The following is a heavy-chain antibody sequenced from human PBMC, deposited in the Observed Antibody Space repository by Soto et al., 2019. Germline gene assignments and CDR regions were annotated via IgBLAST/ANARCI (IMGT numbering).Heavy chain of an antibody. V-gene: IGHV3-23*01. CDR2: ISGSGGST. D-gene: IGHD4-17*01. CDR3: AKVLYGDYYYGMDV. Sequence: PGGSLRLSCAASGFTFSSYAMSWVRQAPGKGLEWVSAISGSGGSTYYADSVKGRFTISRDNSKNTLYLQMNSLRAEDTAVYYCAKVLYGDYYYGMDVWGQGTTVTVSS. J-gene: IGHJ6*02. CDR1: GFTFSSYA.